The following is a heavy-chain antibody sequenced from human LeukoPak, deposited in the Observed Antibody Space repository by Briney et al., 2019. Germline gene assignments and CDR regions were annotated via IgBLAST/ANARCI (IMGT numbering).Heavy chain of an antibody. Sequence: SETLSLTCTVSGGSVSSNGYFWNWIRQHPGKGLEWIGYIYYSGSTYYNPSLKSRVTISVDTSKNQFSLKLSSVTAADTAVYYCAAQDVNWFDPWGQGTLVTVSS. V-gene: IGHV4-31*03. CDR1: GGSVSSNGYF. J-gene: IGHJ5*02. CDR3: AAQDVNWFDP. D-gene: IGHD2-15*01. CDR2: IYYSGST.